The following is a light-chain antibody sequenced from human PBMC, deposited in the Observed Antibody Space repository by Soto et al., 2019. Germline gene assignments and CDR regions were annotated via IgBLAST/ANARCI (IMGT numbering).Light chain of an antibody. CDR3: MQDLQIPWT. CDR1: QSLLPSNGYNF. J-gene: IGKJ1*01. CDR2: LGS. V-gene: IGKV2-28*01. Sequence: DIVMTQSPVSLPVTPGEPASISCRSSQSLLPSNGYNFLDWYLQKPGQSPQILIYLGSYRASGAPDRFSGSGSGTDFTLKISKVEAEDVGVYYCMQDLQIPWTFGQGTKVDIK.